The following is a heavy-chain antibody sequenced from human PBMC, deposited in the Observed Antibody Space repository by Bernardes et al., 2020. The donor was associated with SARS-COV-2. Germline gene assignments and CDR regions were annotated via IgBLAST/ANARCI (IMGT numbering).Heavy chain of an antibody. CDR1: GGSISSHY. V-gene: IGHV4-59*11. CDR3: ARGGGWYGDWFDP. Sequence: SETLSLTCTVSGGSISSHYWSWIRQPPGKGLEWIAYIYYSGSTNYNPSLKSRVTISVDTSKNQFSLKLSSVTAADTAVYYCARGGGWYGDWFDPWGQGTLVTVSS. D-gene: IGHD6-19*01. J-gene: IGHJ5*02. CDR2: IYYSGST.